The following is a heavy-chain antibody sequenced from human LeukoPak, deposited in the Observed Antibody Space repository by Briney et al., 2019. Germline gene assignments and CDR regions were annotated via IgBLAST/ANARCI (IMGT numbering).Heavy chain of an antibody. D-gene: IGHD6-6*01. CDR2: FDPEDGET. J-gene: IGHJ4*02. CDR3: ATVKRLHLLGSSSSIDY. Sequence: ASVKVSCKVSGYTLTELSMHWVRQAPGKGLEWMGGFDPEDGETIYAQKFQGRVTMTEDTSTDTAYMELSSLRSEDTAVYCCATVKRLHLLGSSSSIDYWGQGTLVTVSS. V-gene: IGHV1-24*01. CDR1: GYTLTELS.